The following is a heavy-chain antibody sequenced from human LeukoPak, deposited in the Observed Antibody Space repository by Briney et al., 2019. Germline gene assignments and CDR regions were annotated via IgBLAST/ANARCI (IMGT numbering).Heavy chain of an antibody. D-gene: IGHD2-2*01. V-gene: IGHV1-2*02. CDR2: INPNSGAT. Sequence: ASVKVSCKSSGYTLIDYYIHWVRQAPGQGLEWMGWINPNSGATKYAQKFQGRVSMTRDTSITAYMDLTNLRSDDTAIFYCARVKKLMPEFEFWGQGTLVTVSS. CDR3: ARVKKLMPEFEF. CDR1: GYTLIDYY. J-gene: IGHJ4*02.